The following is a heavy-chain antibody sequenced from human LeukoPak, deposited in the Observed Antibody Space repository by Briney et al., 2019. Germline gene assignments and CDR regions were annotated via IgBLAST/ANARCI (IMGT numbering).Heavy chain of an antibody. CDR3: TRQWLRVMDV. J-gene: IGHJ6*03. D-gene: IGHD6-19*01. CDR2: ISSSGHYI. V-gene: IGHV3-21*01. CDR1: GFTFTAYS. Sequence: GGSLRLSCASSGFTFTAYSTNWVREAPGRGLEWISFISSSGHYIYYADSLKGRFTISRDNANFSLYLQISTLKAEDTAVYYCTRQWLRVMDVWGKGTTVTVSS.